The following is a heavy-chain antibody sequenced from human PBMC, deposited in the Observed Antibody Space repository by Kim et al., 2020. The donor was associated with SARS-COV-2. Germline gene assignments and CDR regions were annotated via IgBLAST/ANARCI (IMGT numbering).Heavy chain of an antibody. CDR1: GFTFSSYA. CDR2: ISGSGGST. V-gene: IGHV3-23*01. CDR3: AKASRSPYFDVLMAYGMDV. J-gene: IGHJ6*02. D-gene: IGHD2-8*01. Sequence: GGSLRLSCAASGFTFSSYAMSWVRQAPGKGLEWVSAISGSGGSTYYADSVKGRFTISRDNSKNTLYLQMNSLRAEDTAVYYCAKASRSPYFDVLMAYGMDVWGQGTTVTVSS.